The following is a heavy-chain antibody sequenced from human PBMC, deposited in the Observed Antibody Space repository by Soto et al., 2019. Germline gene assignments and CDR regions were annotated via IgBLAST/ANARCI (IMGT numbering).Heavy chain of an antibody. CDR2: INHSGST. J-gene: IGHJ4*02. V-gene: IGHV4-34*01. D-gene: IGHD6-6*01. Sequence: SETLSLTCAVYGGSFSGYYWSWIRQPPGKGLEWVGEINHSGSTNYNTSLKSRVTISVDTSKNQFSLKLSSVTAADTAVYYCARGKAARSRESLDYWGQGTLVTVSS. CDR3: ARGKAARSRESLDY. CDR1: GGSFSGYY.